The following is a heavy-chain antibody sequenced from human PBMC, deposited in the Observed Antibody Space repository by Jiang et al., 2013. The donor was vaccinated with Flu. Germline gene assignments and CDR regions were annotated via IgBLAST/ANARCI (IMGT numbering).Heavy chain of an antibody. CDR1: GGSISSSTYY. J-gene: IGHJ5*02. CDR3: ARRMILNWFDP. CDR2: IYNSGTT. D-gene: IGHD3-16*01. V-gene: IGHV4-39*01. Sequence: SLTCTVSGGSISSSTYYWGWIRQPPGKGLEWIGTIYNSGTTYYNPSLRGRVAISVDTSKSQFSLKLTSVTAADTAVYYCARRMILNWFDPWGQGTLVSVSA.